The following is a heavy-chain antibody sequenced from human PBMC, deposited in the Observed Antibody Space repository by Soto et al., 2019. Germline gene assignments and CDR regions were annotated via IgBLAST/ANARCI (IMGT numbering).Heavy chain of an antibody. CDR3: VRRDDDYGDY. CDR1: GYSFSNYG. J-gene: IGHJ4*02. Sequence: QVALVQSGAEVRKPGASVKVSCKASGYSFSNYGISWVRQAPGQGLEWMGWISTYNVHTKISQKVQDRVTLTTDTSTSTAYMELRRLRSDDTAVYYCVRRDDDYGDYWGQGTQVTVSS. V-gene: IGHV1-18*01. CDR2: ISTYNVHT. D-gene: IGHD2-21*02.